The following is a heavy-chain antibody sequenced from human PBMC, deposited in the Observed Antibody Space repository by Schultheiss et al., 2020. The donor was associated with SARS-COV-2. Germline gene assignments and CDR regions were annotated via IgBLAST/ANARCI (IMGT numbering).Heavy chain of an antibody. CDR1: GFTFSSYE. CDR3: ARVQSLSYYDILTPYYYYYGMDV. J-gene: IGHJ6*02. D-gene: IGHD3-9*01. V-gene: IGHV3-33*08. CDR2: IWYDGSNK. Sequence: GGSLRLSCAASGFTFSSYEMNWVRQAPGKGLEWVAVIWYDGSNKYYADSVKGRFTISRDNSKNTLYLQMNSLRAEDTAVYYCARVQSLSYYDILTPYYYYYGMDVWGQGTTVTVSS.